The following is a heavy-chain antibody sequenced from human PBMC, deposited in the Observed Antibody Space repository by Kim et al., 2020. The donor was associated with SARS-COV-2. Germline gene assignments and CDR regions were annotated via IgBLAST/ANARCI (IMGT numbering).Heavy chain of an antibody. CDR3: AHRPGGLSFDY. D-gene: IGHD3-16*01. V-gene: IGHV4-34*01. J-gene: IGHJ4*02. Sequence: NTTYNPSLTTRVTISVDTSKNPFSLTLSSVNAADTAVYSCAHRPGGLSFDYWGQGTLVTVSS. CDR2: NT.